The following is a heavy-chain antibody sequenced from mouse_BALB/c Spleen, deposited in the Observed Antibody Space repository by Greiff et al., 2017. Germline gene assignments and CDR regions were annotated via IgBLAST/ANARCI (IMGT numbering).Heavy chain of an antibody. Sequence: VQLKESGPELVKPGASVKVSCKASGYAFTSYNMYWVKQSHGKSLEWIGYIDPYNGGTSYNQKFKGKATLTVDKSSSTAYMHLNSLTSEDSAVYYCARGNYNWYFDVWGAGTTVTVSS. V-gene: IGHV1S135*01. J-gene: IGHJ1*01. CDR3: ARGNYNWYFDV. D-gene: IGHD2-1*01. CDR2: IDPYNGGT. CDR1: GYAFTSYN.